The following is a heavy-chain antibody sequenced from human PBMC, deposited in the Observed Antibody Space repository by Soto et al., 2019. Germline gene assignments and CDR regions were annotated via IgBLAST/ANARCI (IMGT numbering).Heavy chain of an antibody. CDR2: INAGNGNT. V-gene: IGHV1-3*01. J-gene: IGHJ6*02. D-gene: IGHD2-8*01. CDR1: GYTFTSYA. Sequence: ASVKVSCKASGYTFTSYAMHWVRQAPGQRLEWMGWINAGNGNTKYSQKFQGRVTITRDTSASTAYMELSSLRSEDTAVYYCARDRLIVLMVYGVTPKYGMDVWGQGTTVTV. CDR3: ARDRLIVLMVYGVTPKYGMDV.